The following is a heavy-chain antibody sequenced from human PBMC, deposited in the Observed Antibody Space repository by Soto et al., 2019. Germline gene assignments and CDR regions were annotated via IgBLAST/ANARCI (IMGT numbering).Heavy chain of an antibody. V-gene: IGHV1-46*01. CDR1: GYTLTAYY. D-gene: IGHD3-10*02. J-gene: IGHJ4*02. Sequence: QVQLVQSGAEVKKPGASVKVSCKASGYTLTAYYIHWVRQAPGQGLEWMGIMNPGDGSTRYAQMFQGRVTMIRDTSTSTVYMELNSLRSEDTAVYYCARSYVQSRPIDYWGQGTLVTVSS. CDR2: MNPGDGST. CDR3: ARSYVQSRPIDY.